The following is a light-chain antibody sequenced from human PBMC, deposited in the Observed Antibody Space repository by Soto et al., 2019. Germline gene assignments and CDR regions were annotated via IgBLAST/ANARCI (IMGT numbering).Light chain of an antibody. CDR2: EVN. V-gene: IGLV2-8*01. J-gene: IGLJ1*01. CDR3: SSYGGYNNVV. Sequence: QSALTQPASLSGSPGQSITISCTGTSSDIGAYDYVSWFQQHPGKAPKLMIHEVNQRPSGVPDRFSGSKSGNTASLTVSGLQAEDEGTYYCSSYGGYNNVVFGTGTKVTVL. CDR1: SSDIGAYDY.